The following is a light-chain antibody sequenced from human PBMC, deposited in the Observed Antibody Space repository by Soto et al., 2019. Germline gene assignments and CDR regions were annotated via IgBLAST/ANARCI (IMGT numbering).Light chain of an antibody. J-gene: IGLJ1*01. V-gene: IGLV1-44*01. Sequence: QSVLTQPPSASGTPGQRVTISCSGSSSNIGSNTVSWYQQLPGTAPELLIYSDDQRPSGVPDRFSGSKSGTSASLAISGLQSVDEADYYCATWDDSLSGYVFGTGTKVTVL. CDR2: SDD. CDR3: ATWDDSLSGYV. CDR1: SSNIGSNT.